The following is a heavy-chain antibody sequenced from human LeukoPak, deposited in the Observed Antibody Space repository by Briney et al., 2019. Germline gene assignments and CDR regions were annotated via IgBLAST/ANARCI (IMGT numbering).Heavy chain of an antibody. CDR1: GFTFSSYA. V-gene: IGHV3-64*01. CDR2: ISSNGGST. J-gene: IGHJ4*02. D-gene: IGHD4-23*01. Sequence: GGSLRLSCAASGFTFSSYAMHWVRQAPGKGLEYVSAISSNGGSTYYANSVKGRFTISRDISKNTLYLQMNSLRAEDTAVYYCARRAGGYSHPYDYWGQGILVTVSS. CDR3: ARRAGGYSHPYDY.